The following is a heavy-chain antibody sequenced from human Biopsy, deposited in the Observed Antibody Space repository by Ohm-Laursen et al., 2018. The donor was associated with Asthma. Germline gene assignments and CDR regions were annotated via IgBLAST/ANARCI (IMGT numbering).Heavy chain of an antibody. J-gene: IGHJ4*02. CDR1: GGSFSNYY. Sequence: SETLSLTCAVYGGSFSNYYWTWIRQPPGKGLESIGHVYYSGSTNYNPSLKSRVPISIDASKNQFSLKLTSVTAADTAVYYCARGVDRVTGLLDHFDSWGQGTLVTVSS. CDR2: VYYSGST. CDR3: ARGVDRVTGLLDHFDS. D-gene: IGHD2-21*02. V-gene: IGHV4-59*01.